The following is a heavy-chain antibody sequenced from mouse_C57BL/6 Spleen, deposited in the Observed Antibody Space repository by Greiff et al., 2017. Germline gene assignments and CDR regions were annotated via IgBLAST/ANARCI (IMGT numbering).Heavy chain of an antibody. CDR3: ARHGNYWYFDV. V-gene: IGHV3-6*01. CDR2: ISYDGSN. D-gene: IGHD2-1*01. Sequence: EVKVEESGPGLVKPSQSLSLTCSVTGYSITSGYYWNWIRQFPGNKLEWMGYISYDGSNNYNPSLKNRISITRDTSKNQFFLKLNSVTTEDTATYYCARHGNYWYFDVWGTGTTVTVSS. CDR1: GYSITSGYY. J-gene: IGHJ1*03.